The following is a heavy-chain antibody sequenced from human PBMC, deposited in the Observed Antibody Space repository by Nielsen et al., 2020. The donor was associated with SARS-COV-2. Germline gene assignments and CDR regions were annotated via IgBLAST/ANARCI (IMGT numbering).Heavy chain of an antibody. D-gene: IGHD6-6*01. CDR3: ARETIDFSSSFVDN. J-gene: IGHJ4*02. Sequence: GESLKISCAASGFTFSNFPMHWVRQAPGKGLEWMAIISYDGSNEHYADSVKGRFTISRDNSKNTLYLHLNSLRPEDTAVYYCARETIDFSSSFVDNWGQGTLVSVSS. V-gene: IGHV3-30-3*01. CDR1: GFTFSNFP. CDR2: ISYDGSNE.